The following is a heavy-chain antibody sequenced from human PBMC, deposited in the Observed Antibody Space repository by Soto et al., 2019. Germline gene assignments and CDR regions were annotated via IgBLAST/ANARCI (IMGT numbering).Heavy chain of an antibody. CDR2: IMPIFRAP. Sequence: QVQLVQSGAEVKKPGSSVKVSCKASGGAFSDYAFSWVRQAPGQGLEWLGGIMPIFRAPDYAQKFQGRVTMPADEFTRTDYMEMNSLRSEDTAVYYCASWLKGPDSGNYYYGMDVWGQGTTVTVS. CDR1: GGAFSDYA. CDR3: ASWLKGPDSGNYYYGMDV. V-gene: IGHV1-69*12. D-gene: IGHD3-22*01. J-gene: IGHJ6*02.